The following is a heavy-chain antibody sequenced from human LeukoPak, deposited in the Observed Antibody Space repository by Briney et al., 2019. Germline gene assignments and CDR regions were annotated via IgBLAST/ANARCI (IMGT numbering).Heavy chain of an antibody. CDR3: AINYGDEGAFDY. V-gene: IGHV3-23*01. J-gene: IGHJ4*02. Sequence: PGGSLRLSCAASGFTFSSYAMSWVRQAPGKGLEWVSAISGSGGSTYYADSVKGRFTISRDNSKNTLYLQMNSLRAEDTAVYYCAINYGDEGAFDYWGQGTLVTGSS. D-gene: IGHD4-17*01. CDR1: GFTFSSYA. CDR2: ISGSGGST.